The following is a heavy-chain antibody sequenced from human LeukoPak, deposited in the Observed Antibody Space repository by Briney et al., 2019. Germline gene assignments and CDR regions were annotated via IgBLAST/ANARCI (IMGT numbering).Heavy chain of an antibody. CDR1: GGTFSSYA. D-gene: IGHD2-2*01. J-gene: IGHJ5*02. Sequence: ASVKVSCKASGGTFSSYAISWVRQAPGQGLEWMGGTIPIFGTANYAQKFQGRVTIAADESTSTAYMELSSLRSEDTAVYYCAREQYCSSTSCYGGWFDPWGQGTLVTVSS. CDR2: TIPIFGTA. CDR3: AREQYCSSTSCYGGWFDP. V-gene: IGHV1-69*01.